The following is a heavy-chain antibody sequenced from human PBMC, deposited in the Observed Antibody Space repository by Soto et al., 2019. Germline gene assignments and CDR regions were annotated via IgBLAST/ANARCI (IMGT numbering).Heavy chain of an antibody. CDR1: GLTFSTYS. V-gene: IGHV3-48*02. Sequence: EVQLVESGGGLVQPGGSLRLSCAASGLTFSTYSMNWVRQAPGKGLEWVSYISSSSSSIYYADSVKGRFTISRDNAKNSLYLQMNSLRDEDTAVYYCARASTVTRNWFDLWGQGTLVTVSS. D-gene: IGHD4-17*01. J-gene: IGHJ5*02. CDR3: ARASTVTRNWFDL. CDR2: ISSSSSSI.